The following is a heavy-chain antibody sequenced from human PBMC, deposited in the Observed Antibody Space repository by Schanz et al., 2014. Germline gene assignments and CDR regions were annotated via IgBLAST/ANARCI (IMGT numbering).Heavy chain of an antibody. D-gene: IGHD3-22*01. CDR1: GGTFSTYT. V-gene: IGHV1-69*02. J-gene: IGHJ4*02. CDR2: IIPILGIA. CDR3: ARSNYYDNSDYYNSFDY. Sequence: QVQLVQSGAEVKKPGSSVKVSCKASGGTFSTYTISWVRQAPGQGLEWMGRIIPILGIANYAQKFQGRVTITADKSTFTAYMDLSSLRPEDTAVYYCARSNYYDNSDYYNSFDYWGQGTLVTVSS.